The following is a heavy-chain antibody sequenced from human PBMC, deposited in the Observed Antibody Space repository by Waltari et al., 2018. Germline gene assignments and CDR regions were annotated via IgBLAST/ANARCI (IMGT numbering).Heavy chain of an antibody. V-gene: IGHV2-5*02. J-gene: IGHJ4*02. D-gene: IGHD5-18*01. CDR2: IYWDNDK. Sequence: QITLKESGPTLLKPTQTLTVTCSFSGFSLPTPGVGVGWIRQPPGQALEWLAVIYWDNDKRYSPSLRNRLTITKDTSKNQVVLTMTNVDPVDTATYFCAHRALADTAMGWDFGSWDYWGQGALVTVSS. CDR1: GFSLPTPGVG. CDR3: AHRALADTAMGWDFGSWDY.